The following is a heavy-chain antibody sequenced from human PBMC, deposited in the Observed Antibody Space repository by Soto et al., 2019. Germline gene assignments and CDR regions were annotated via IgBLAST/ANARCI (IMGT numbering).Heavy chain of an antibody. J-gene: IGHJ5*02. CDR3: ARDVLGGNNWFDP. CDR1: GYTFTGYY. V-gene: IGHV1-2*02. D-gene: IGHD1-1*01. CDR2: INPNSGGT. Sequence: QVQLVQSGADVKKPGASVKVSCKASGYTFTGYYMHWVRQAPGQGLEWMGWINPNSGGTNYAQKFQGRVTMTRDTSISTAYMELSSLRSDDAAVYYCARDVLGGNNWFDPWGQGTLVTVSS.